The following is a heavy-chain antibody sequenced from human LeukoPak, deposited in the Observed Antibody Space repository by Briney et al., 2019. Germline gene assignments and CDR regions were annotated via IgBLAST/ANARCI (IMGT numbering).Heavy chain of an antibody. CDR1: GGSFSGYY. CDR3: ARVAVEGDAFDI. J-gene: IGHJ3*02. D-gene: IGHD2-15*01. V-gene: IGHV4-34*01. CDR2: INHSGST. Sequence: SETLSLTCAVYGGSFSGYYWSWIRQPPGKGLEWIGEINHSGSTNYNPSLKSRVTISVDTSKNQFSLKLSSVTAADTAVYYCARVAVEGDAFDIWGQGTMVTVSS.